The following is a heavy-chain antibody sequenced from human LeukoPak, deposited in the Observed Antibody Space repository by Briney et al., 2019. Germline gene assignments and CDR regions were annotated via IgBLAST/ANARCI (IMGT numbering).Heavy chain of an antibody. CDR3: ARVAQGATTENYFYYYMDV. CDR2: ITSRSSHI. Sequence: GGSLRLSCEASGFAFNSYTITWVRQAPGKGLESVSSITSRSSHIYIADSVKGRFTISRDNAKNSLFLQMSSLRVEDTAVYCCARVAQGATTENYFYYYMDVWGKGTTVTVSS. CDR1: GFAFNSYT. D-gene: IGHD4-11*01. V-gene: IGHV3-21*04. J-gene: IGHJ6*03.